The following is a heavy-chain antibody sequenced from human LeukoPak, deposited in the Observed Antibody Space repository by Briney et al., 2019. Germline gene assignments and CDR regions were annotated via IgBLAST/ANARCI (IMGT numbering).Heavy chain of an antibody. CDR3: AREIAVTGNFDY. CDR2: IYHSGST. D-gene: IGHD6-19*01. Sequence: PSETLSLTCAASGGSISSSDWWSWVRQPPGKGLEWIGEIYHSGSTNYNPSLKSRVTISVDKSRNQFSLKLTSVTAADTAVYYCAREIAVTGNFDYWGQGTLVTVSS. V-gene: IGHV4-4*02. CDR1: GGSISSSDW. J-gene: IGHJ4*02.